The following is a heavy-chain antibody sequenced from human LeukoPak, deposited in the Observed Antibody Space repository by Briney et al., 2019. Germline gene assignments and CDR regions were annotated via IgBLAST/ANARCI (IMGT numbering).Heavy chain of an antibody. J-gene: IGHJ4*02. CDR2: IRDDGSDK. D-gene: IGHD1-1*01. V-gene: IGHV3-30*02. Sequence: PGGSLRLSCAASGFTFTSYGMHWVRQAPGKGLEWVAFIRDDGSDKDHADSVKGRFSISRDNSKNTLYLDLNSLRPEDTAVYYCAKVMLAYNWNYGNFDYWGQGTLVTVSS. CDR1: GFTFTSYG. CDR3: AKVMLAYNWNYGNFDY.